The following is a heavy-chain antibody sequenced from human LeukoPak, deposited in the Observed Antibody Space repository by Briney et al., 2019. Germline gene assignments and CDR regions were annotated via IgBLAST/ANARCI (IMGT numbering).Heavy chain of an antibody. D-gene: IGHD4-11*01. CDR2: IWYDGSNK. CDR1: GFTFSSYS. V-gene: IGHV3-33*08. Sequence: GGSLRLSCAASGFTFSSYSMNWVRQAPGKGLEWVAVIWYDGSNKYYADSVKGRFTISRDNSKNTLYLQMNSLRAEDTAVYYCARGLQTFCYGMDVWGQGTTVTVSS. J-gene: IGHJ6*02. CDR3: ARGLQTFCYGMDV.